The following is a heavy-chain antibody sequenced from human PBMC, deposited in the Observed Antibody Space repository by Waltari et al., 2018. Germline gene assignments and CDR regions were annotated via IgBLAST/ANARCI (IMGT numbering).Heavy chain of an antibody. CDR3: AHLSYYYDSSGYPSFDY. CDR1: GFSLSTSGVG. Sequence: QITLKESGPTLVKPTQTLTLTCTFSGFSLSTSGVGVGWIRRPPGKALEWLALIYWDDDKRYSPSLKSRLTITKDTSKNQVVLTMTNMDPVDTATYYCAHLSYYYDSSGYPSFDYWGQGTLVTVSS. D-gene: IGHD3-22*01. J-gene: IGHJ4*02. CDR2: IYWDDDK. V-gene: IGHV2-5*02.